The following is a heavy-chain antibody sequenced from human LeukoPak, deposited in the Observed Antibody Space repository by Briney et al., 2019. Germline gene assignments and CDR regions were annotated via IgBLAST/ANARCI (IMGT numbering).Heavy chain of an antibody. CDR1: GGSISSGIYY. CDR2: IYTSGST. D-gene: IGHD3-22*01. V-gene: IGHV4-61*02. J-gene: IGHJ5*02. Sequence: PSETLSLTCTVSGGSISSGIYYWSWIRQPAGKGLEWIGRIYTSGSTNYNPSLKSRVTISVDTSKNQFSLKLSSVTAADTAVYYCARDGLPAVDRWFDPWGQGTLVTVSS. CDR3: ARDGLPAVDRWFDP.